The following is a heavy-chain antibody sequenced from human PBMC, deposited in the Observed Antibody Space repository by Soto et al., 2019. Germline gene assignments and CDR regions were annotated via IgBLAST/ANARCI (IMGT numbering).Heavy chain of an antibody. CDR3: ARGGGVGVAGSAAFDM. J-gene: IGHJ3*02. CDR2: INPATGAA. Sequence: QLHVVQSGAVVKKPGASVTVSCSASGYPVTAYYMHWVRQAPGRGLEWMGGINPATGAAKYTQTFQGRGTTTRDTSTSTVFKETSGLKSEDTAVFYCARGGGVGVAGSAAFDMWGQGTLVTVSS. D-gene: IGHD3-3*01. V-gene: IGHV1-2*02. CDR1: GYPVTAYY.